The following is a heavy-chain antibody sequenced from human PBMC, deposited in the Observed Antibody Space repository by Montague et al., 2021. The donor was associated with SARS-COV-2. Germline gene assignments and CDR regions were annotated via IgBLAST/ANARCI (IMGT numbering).Heavy chain of an antibody. Sequence: YNPSLKSRVTISVDTSKNQFSLKLSSVTAADTAVYYCARVHWCGAWTWYFALWGRGTLVTVSS. J-gene: IGHJ2*01. CDR3: ARVHWCGAWTWYFAL. V-gene: IGHV4-30-2*05. D-gene: IGHD4/OR15-4a*01.